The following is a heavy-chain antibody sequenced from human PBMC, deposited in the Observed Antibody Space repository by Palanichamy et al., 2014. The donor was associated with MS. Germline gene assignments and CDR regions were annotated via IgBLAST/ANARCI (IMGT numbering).Heavy chain of an antibody. CDR1: LHLYGLF. CDR2: ISGASYGDVK. V-gene: IGHV3-23*04. J-gene: IGHJ4*02. CDR3: VRRPTDRIVASLNYYDI. Sequence: EVQLVESGGGFGTSPGGVPETLLCSLWLHLYGLFHGLGPPGSREGGWEWLSVISGASYGDVKYYADSVRGRFSVSRDKSKNTLYLQMDSLRVEDTAVYYCVRRPTDRIVASLNYYDIWGQGTLVAVSS. D-gene: IGHD3-16*01.